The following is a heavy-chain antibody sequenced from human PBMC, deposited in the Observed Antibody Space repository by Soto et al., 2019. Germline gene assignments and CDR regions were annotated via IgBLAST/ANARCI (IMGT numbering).Heavy chain of an antibody. V-gene: IGHV1-24*01. CDR2: FDPEDGET. J-gene: IGHJ3*02. D-gene: IGHD1-26*01. CDR3: ASLMGAADAFDI. Sequence: ASVKVSCKVSGYTLTELSMHWVRQAPGKGLEWMGGFDPEDGETIYAQKFQGRVTMTEDTSTDTAYMELSSLRSEDTAVYYCASLMGAADAFDIWGQGTMVTVSS. CDR1: GYTLTELS.